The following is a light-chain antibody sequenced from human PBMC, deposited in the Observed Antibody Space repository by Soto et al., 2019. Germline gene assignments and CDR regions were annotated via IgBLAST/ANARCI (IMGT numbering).Light chain of an antibody. CDR1: QSVSSN. J-gene: IGKJ4*01. CDR3: QQYNDWPLT. V-gene: IGKV3-15*01. Sequence: EIVMTQSPVTLSVSPGERATLSCRASQSVSSNSAWYQKKPGQAPRLLIDGASIRATGIPARFSGSGSGTEFTLTISSLQSEDFAVYYCQQYNDWPLTFGGGTKVDIK. CDR2: GAS.